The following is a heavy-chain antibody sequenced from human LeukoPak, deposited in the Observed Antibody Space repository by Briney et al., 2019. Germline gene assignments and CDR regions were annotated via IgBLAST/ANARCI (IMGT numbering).Heavy chain of an antibody. D-gene: IGHD5-24*01. J-gene: IGHJ4*02. Sequence: SETLSLTCTVSGSISSNTYYWGWIRQPPGKGLEGIGSIYYSGSTYYNPSLKSRVTISVDTSKNQFSLKLSSVTAADTAVYYCARQRWLQWGDYFDYWGQGTLVTVSS. CDR1: GSISSNTYY. CDR3: ARQRWLQWGDYFDY. CDR2: IYYSGST. V-gene: IGHV4-39*01.